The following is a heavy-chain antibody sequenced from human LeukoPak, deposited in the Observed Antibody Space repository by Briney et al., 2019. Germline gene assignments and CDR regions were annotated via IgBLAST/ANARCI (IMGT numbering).Heavy chain of an antibody. CDR1: GFTFSLYR. V-gene: IGHV3-7*01. J-gene: IGHJ4*02. D-gene: IGHD6-19*01. Sequence: GGSLRLSCVTSGFTFSLYRMSWVRQAPGKGLEWLTNIKQDGSGREYVDSVKGRFTVSRDNAKNSLYLEMNNLRAEDTAVYYCARILMRGSGWYIDSWGQGALVTVSS. CDR2: IKQDGSGR. CDR3: ARILMRGSGWYIDS.